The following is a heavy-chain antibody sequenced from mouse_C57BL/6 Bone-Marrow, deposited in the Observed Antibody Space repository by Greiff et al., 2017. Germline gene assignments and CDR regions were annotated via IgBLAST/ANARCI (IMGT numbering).Heavy chain of an antibody. V-gene: IGHV1-63*01. CDR3: ASAYYSCSTFDY. J-gene: IGHJ2*01. Sequence: VQLVESGAELVRPGTSVKMSCKASGYTFTHYWIGWAKQRPGHGLEWIGDIYPGGGYTNYNEKFKGKATLTADKSSSTAYMQFSSLTSEDSAIYYCASAYYSCSTFDYWGQGTTLTVSS. CDR2: IYPGGGYT. CDR1: GYTFTHYW. D-gene: IGHD1-1*01.